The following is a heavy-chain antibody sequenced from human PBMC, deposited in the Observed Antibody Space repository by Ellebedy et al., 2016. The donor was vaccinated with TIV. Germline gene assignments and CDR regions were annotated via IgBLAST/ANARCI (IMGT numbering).Heavy chain of an antibody. Sequence: SETLSLTXAVYGGSFSGYYWSWIRQPPGKGLEWIGEINHSGSSNYNPSLKSRVTISVDTSKNQFSLKLSSVTAADTAVYYCARLRGYQLLSGYYYYGMDVWGQGTTVTVSS. D-gene: IGHD2-2*01. V-gene: IGHV4-34*01. CDR2: INHSGSS. CDR1: GGSFSGYY. CDR3: ARLRGYQLLSGYYYYGMDV. J-gene: IGHJ6*02.